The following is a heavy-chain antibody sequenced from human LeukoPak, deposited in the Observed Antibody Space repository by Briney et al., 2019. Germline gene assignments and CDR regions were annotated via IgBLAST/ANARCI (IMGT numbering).Heavy chain of an antibody. CDR1: GGSISSYY. CDR3: ARNPRRGTMIVVDKWYFDL. CDR2: IYYSGST. D-gene: IGHD3-22*01. Sequence: SETLSLTCTVSGGSISSYYWSWIRQPPGEGLEWIGYIYYSGSTNYNPSLKSRVTISVDTSKNQFSLKLSSVTAADTAVYYCARNPRRGTMIVVDKWYFDLWGRGTLVTVSS. J-gene: IGHJ2*01. V-gene: IGHV4-59*01.